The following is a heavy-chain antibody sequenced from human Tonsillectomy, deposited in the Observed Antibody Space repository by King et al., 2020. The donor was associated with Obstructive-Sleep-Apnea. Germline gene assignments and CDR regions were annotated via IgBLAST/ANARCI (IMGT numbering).Heavy chain of an antibody. CDR2: ISGSGENT. CDR3: AKDVSDNWGSLYLDS. V-gene: IGHV3-23*04. J-gene: IGHJ4*02. D-gene: IGHD7-27*01. Sequence: VKLVESGGGLVQPGGSLRISCETSGFPFSSYAMNWVRQAPGKGLEWVSLISGSGENTYYADSVKARFTISRDNSKKMVYLQMISLRTEDTAVYYCAKDVSDNWGSLYLDSWGQGTLVTVSS. CDR1: GFPFSSYA.